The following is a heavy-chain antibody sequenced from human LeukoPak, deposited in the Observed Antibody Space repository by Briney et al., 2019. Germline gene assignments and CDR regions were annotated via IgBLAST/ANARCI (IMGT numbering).Heavy chain of an antibody. J-gene: IGHJ6*04. V-gene: IGHV1-46*01. D-gene: IGHD5-18*01. CDR1: GYTFTSYY. CDR3: AREKDVDTAMVDYYGMDV. CDR2: INPSGGST. Sequence: ASVKVSCKASGYTFTSYYMHWVRQAPRQGLEWMGIINPSGGSTSYAQKFQGRVTMTRDTSTSTGYMELSSLRSEDTAVYYCAREKDVDTAMVDYYGMDVWGKGTTVTVSS.